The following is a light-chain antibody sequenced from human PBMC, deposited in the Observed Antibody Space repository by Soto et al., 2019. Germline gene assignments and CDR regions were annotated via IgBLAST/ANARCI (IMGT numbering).Light chain of an antibody. CDR3: GAWDDSLNSYV. CDR1: SSNIGSNT. J-gene: IGLJ1*01. V-gene: IGLV1-44*01. Sequence: QSVLTQPPSLSGTPGQRVTISCSGSSSNIGSNTVNWYQLLPGVAPKVLIFSNDQRPSGVPARFSGSKSGASAPLAISGLQSEDEAEYYCGAWDDSLNSYVFGTGTKLTVL. CDR2: SND.